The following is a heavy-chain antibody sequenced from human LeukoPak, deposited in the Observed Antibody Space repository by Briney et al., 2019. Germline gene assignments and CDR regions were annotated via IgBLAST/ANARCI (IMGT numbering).Heavy chain of an antibody. CDR2: IYYSGST. D-gene: IGHD5-24*01. Sequence: TSETLSLTCTVSGGSISSSSYYWGWIRQPPGKGLEWIGSIYYSGSTYYNPFLKSRVTISVDTSKNQFSLKLSSVTAADTAVYYCARDGYNYFFDYWGQGTLVTVSS. J-gene: IGHJ4*02. CDR1: GGSISSSSYY. V-gene: IGHV4-39*02. CDR3: ARDGYNYFFDY.